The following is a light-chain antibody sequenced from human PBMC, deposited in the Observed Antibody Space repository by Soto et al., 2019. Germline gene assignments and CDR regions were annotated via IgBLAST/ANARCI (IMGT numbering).Light chain of an antibody. J-gene: IGLJ2*01. CDR1: SSDVGGYNY. Sequence: QSALTQPASVSGSPGQSITISCTGTSSDVGGYNYVSWYQQHPGKAPKLMIYDVSHRPSGVSNRFSGSKSGNTASLTISGLQAEDEADYSCSSYTSSSTPVVFGGGTKLTVL. V-gene: IGLV2-14*01. CDR2: DVS. CDR3: SSYTSSSTPVV.